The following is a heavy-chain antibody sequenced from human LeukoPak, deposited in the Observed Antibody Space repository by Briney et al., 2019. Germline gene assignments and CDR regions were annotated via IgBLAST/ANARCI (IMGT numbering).Heavy chain of an antibody. CDR3: ARVPSLVPAARVRGAFDI. Sequence: SETLSLTCTVSGDSVSSSSYHWAWIRQPPGKGLEWIGSIYYSGSTFYSPSLKSRVTISVDTSKNQFSLKLSSVTAADTAVYYCARVPSLVPAARVRGAFDIWGQGTMVTVSS. J-gene: IGHJ3*02. CDR2: IYYSGST. V-gene: IGHV4-39*07. CDR1: GDSVSSSSYH. D-gene: IGHD2-2*01.